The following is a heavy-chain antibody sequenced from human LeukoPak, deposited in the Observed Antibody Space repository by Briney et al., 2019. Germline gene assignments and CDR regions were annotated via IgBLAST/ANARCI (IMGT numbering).Heavy chain of an antibody. D-gene: IGHD5-24*01. CDR1: GYTFTGHY. J-gene: IGHJ4*02. Sequence: ASVKVSCKASGYTFTGHYMHWVRQAPGQGLEWMGWINPNSGGTNYAQKFQGRVTMTRDTSISTAYMELSRLRSDDTAVYYCARDRTGRDGYNFPDYWGQGTLVTVSS. CDR3: ARDRTGRDGYNFPDY. V-gene: IGHV1-2*02. CDR2: INPNSGGT.